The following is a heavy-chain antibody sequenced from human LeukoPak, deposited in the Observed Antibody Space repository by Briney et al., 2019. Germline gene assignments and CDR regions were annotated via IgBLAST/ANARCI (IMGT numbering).Heavy chain of an antibody. V-gene: IGHV5-51*01. D-gene: IGHD3-10*01. Sequence: GESLRISCKGSGYSFTSYWIGWVRQMPGKGLEWMGIIYPGDSDTRYSPPFQGQVTISADKSISTAYLQWSSLKASDTAMYYCARRYYGSGSYYPTYDIWGQGTMVTVSS. CDR1: GYSFTSYW. CDR2: IYPGDSDT. CDR3: ARRYYGSGSYYPTYDI. J-gene: IGHJ3*02.